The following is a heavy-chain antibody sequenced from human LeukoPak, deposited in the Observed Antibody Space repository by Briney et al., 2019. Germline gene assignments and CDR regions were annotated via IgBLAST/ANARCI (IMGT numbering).Heavy chain of an antibody. CDR2: IYPGDSDT. V-gene: IGHV5-51*01. CDR1: GYSFTSYW. D-gene: IGHD3-10*01. CDR3: ARRLVRGVISDHDAFDI. J-gene: IGHJ3*02. Sequence: GESLQISCQGSGYSFTSYWIGWVRQMPGKGLEWMGIIYPGDSDTRYSPSFQGQVTISADKSISTAYLQWSSLKASDTAMYYCARRLVRGVISDHDAFDIWGQGTMVTVSS.